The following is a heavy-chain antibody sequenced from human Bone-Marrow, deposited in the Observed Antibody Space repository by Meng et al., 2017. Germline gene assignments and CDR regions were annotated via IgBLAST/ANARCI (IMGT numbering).Heavy chain of an antibody. J-gene: IGHJ4*02. CDR1: GFTLSRYA. Sequence: GESLKISCAASGFTLSRYAMHWVRQAPGKGLEWVAIISDDGTKKDYADSVRGRFTISRDNSKNTLFLQMNSLRADDTAMYYCARTYYFDSTGYSSPFDYWGQGTLVNVSS. CDR3: ARTYYFDSTGYSSPFDY. D-gene: IGHD3-22*01. V-gene: IGHV3-30*04. CDR2: ISDDGTKK.